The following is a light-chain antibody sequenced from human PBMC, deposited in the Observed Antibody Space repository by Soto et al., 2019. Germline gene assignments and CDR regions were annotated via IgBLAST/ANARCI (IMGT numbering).Light chain of an antibody. Sequence: SYVLTQPPSVSVAPGKAARITCGGNNIGSKSVHWYRQKPGQAPLLVIYYDRDRPSGIPERFSGSNSGNTATLTISRVEAGDEADYYCQLWDGGSGHRVIGGGTKLTVL. CDR3: QLWDGGSGHRV. V-gene: IGLV3-21*04. CDR1: NIGSKS. J-gene: IGLJ2*01. CDR2: YDR.